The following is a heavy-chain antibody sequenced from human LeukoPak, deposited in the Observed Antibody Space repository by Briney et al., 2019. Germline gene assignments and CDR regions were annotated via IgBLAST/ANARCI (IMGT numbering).Heavy chain of an antibody. D-gene: IGHD7-27*01. CDR1: GYSFTSYW. CDR3: ARHLGSAISPVGYCDY. Sequence: GESLKISCKGSGYSFTSYWIGWVRQMPGKGLEWMGIIYPGDSDTRYSPSFQGQVTISADKSIGTAYLQWSSLKASDTAMYYCARHLGSAISPVGYCDYWGQGTLVTVSS. J-gene: IGHJ4*02. V-gene: IGHV5-51*01. CDR2: IYPGDSDT.